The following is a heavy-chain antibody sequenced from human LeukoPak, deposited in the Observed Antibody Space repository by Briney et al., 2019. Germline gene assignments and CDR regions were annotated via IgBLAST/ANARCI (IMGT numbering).Heavy chain of an antibody. CDR1: TFTLTNFG. V-gene: IGHV1-2*02. CDR3: ARELFSFDY. D-gene: IGHD2-21*01. Sequence: PGGSLRLSCAASTFTLTNFGMHWVRQAPGQGLEWMGWINPNSGGTNYAQKFQGRVTMTRDTSISTAYMELSRLRSDDTAVYYCARELFSFDYWGQGTLVTVSS. CDR2: INPNSGGT. J-gene: IGHJ4*02.